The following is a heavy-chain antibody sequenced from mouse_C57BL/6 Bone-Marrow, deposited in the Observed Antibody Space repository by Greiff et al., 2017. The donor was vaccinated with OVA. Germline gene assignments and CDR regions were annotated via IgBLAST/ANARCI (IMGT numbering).Heavy chain of an antibody. Sequence: QVQLQQPGAELVKPGASVKMSCKASGYTFTSYWITWVKQRPGQGLEWIGDIYPGSGSTNYNEMIKSKATLTVDTSSSTSYMRHVSLTSKGSAVDYCARGPGLRLGAWFAYWGQGTLVTVSA. CDR1: GYTFTSYW. J-gene: IGHJ3*01. CDR3: ARGPGLRLGAWFAY. D-gene: IGHD2-4*01. CDR2: IYPGSGST. V-gene: IGHV1-55*01.